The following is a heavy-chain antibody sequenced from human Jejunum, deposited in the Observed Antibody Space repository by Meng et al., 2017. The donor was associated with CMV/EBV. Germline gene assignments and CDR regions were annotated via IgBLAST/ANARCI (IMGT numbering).Heavy chain of an antibody. CDR3: ARGSIFVSFDS. CDR2: IHDSGST. Sequence: QVLLQVSDQGLVKPSQTLSLTGSFSAGSKGIGDYYWRWIRQPPGKGLEWIGYIHDSGSTSNNPSLKRRVDISLGTSKKQFSLTLNSVTAEDTAVYFCARGSIFVSFDSWGQGTLVTVSS. J-gene: IGHJ4*02. CDR1: AGSKGIGDYY. V-gene: IGHV4-30-4*08. D-gene: IGHD3-3*01.